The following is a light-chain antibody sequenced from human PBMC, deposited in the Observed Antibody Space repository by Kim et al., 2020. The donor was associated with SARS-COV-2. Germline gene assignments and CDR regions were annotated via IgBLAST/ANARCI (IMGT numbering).Light chain of an antibody. CDR3: ATWDSSLSVGV. V-gene: IGLV1-51*01. CDR1: RSNIGSNP. J-gene: IGLJ3*02. CDR2: DNN. Sequence: VLTQPPSVSAAPGQKVTISCSGSRSNIGSNPVSWYQQFPGTAPKLITYDNNKRPSGIPDRFSSSKSGKSATLGITGLRTGDEADYYCATWDSSLSVGVFGGGTKVTVL.